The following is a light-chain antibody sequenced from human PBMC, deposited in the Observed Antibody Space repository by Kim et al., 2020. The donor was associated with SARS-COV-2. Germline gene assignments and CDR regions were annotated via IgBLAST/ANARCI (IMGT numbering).Light chain of an antibody. J-gene: IGKJ1*01. Sequence: SPGERATISCRASQSVSSSYLAWYQQKPGQAPRLLIYGASRRATGIPDRISGSGSGTDFTLTISRLEPEDFAVYYCQQYGSSPRTFGQGTKVDIK. CDR1: QSVSSSY. V-gene: IGKV3-20*01. CDR3: QQYGSSPRT. CDR2: GAS.